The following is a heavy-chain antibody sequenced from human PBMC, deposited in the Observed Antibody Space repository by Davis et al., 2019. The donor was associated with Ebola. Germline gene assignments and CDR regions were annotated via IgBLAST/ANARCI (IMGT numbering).Heavy chain of an antibody. Sequence: SETLSLTCAVYGGSFSGYYWSWIRQPPGKGLEWIGEINHSGSTNYNPSLKSRVTISVDTSKNQFSPKLSSVTAADTAVYYCARARPNYDFWSGYYYYYGMDVWGQGTTVTVSS. CDR3: ARARPNYDFWSGYYYYYGMDV. CDR1: GGSFSGYY. V-gene: IGHV4-34*01. J-gene: IGHJ6*02. CDR2: INHSGST. D-gene: IGHD3-3*01.